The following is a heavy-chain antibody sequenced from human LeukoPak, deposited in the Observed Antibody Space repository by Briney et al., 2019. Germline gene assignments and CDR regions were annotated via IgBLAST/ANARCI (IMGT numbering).Heavy chain of an antibody. Sequence: GGSLRLSCAASGFTFSSYEMNWVRQAPGKGLEWVSYISSSGSTIYYADSVKGRFTISRDNAKNSLYLQMNSLRAEDTAVYYCARGITMIVDWFDPWGQGTVVTVSS. J-gene: IGHJ5*02. V-gene: IGHV3-48*03. CDR3: ARGITMIVDWFDP. CDR2: ISSSGSTI. CDR1: GFTFSSYE. D-gene: IGHD3-22*01.